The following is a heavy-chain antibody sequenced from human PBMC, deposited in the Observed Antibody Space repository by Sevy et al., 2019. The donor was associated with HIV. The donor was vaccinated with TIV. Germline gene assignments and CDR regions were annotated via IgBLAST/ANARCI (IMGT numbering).Heavy chain of an antibody. V-gene: IGHV3-30*14. D-gene: IGHD3-3*02. Sequence: GGSLRLSCAASGFAFSTHAMHWVRQAPGKGLEWVAVISYEGTETYYADSVKGRFTISRDNSKNTLYLQMNSLRAEDTAVYYCARDVTFSQYYYYGMDVWGQGTTVTVSS. CDR1: GFAFSTHA. J-gene: IGHJ6*02. CDR2: ISYEGTET. CDR3: ARDVTFSQYYYYGMDV.